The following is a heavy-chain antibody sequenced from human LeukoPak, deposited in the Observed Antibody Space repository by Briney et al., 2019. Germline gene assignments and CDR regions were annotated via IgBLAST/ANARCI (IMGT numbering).Heavy chain of an antibody. D-gene: IGHD6-13*01. CDR2: ITGSGGST. Sequence: QSGGSLRLSCAASGFTFSSYAMTWVRQAPGKGLEWVSTITGSGGSTYYADSVKGRFTISRDNSKNTLYVQMNNLRAEDTAVYYCAKVAAADYWGQGTLVTVSS. CDR1: GFTFSSYA. V-gene: IGHV3-23*01. CDR3: AKVAAADY. J-gene: IGHJ4*02.